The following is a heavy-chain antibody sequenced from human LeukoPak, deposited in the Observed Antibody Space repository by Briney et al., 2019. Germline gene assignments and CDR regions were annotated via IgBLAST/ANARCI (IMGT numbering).Heavy chain of an antibody. CDR2: ISSSSSYI. J-gene: IGHJ4*02. CDR1: GFTFSSYS. CDR3: AREGIAAAGTDY. D-gene: IGHD6-13*01. Sequence: GGSLRLSCAASGFTFSSYSMNWVRQAPGKGLEWLSSISSSSSYIYYADSVKGRFTISRDNAKNSLYLQMNSLRAEDTAVYYCAREGIAAAGTDYWGQGTLVTVSS. V-gene: IGHV3-21*01.